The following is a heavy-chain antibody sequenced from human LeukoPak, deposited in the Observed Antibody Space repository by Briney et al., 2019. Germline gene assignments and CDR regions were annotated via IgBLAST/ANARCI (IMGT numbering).Heavy chain of an antibody. CDR1: GGSISSYY. J-gene: IGHJ3*01. CDR2: IYYTGSS. V-gene: IGHV4-59*01. CDR3: VRRVVVVTANDKSDAFDV. D-gene: IGHD2-21*02. Sequence: SETLSLTCTVSGGSISSYYWNWIRQPPGEGLEWVGYIYYTGSSNYNPSLKSRVTISLDTSKNQFSLKLSSVTAADTAVYYCVRRVVVVTANDKSDAFDVWGQGTVVTVSS.